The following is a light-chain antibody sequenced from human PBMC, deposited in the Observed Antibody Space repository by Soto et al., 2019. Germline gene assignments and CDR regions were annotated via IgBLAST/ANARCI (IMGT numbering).Light chain of an antibody. J-gene: IGLJ1*01. V-gene: IGLV1-44*01. CDR1: SSNIGSNT. CDR3: AAWDDSLNGLYV. Sequence: QRVRTQPPSASGTPVQRVTISCSGSSSNIGSNTVNWYQQLPGTAPKLLIYSNNQRPSGVPDRFSGSKSGTSASLAISGLQSEDEADYYCAAWDDSLNGLYVFGTGTKVTVL. CDR2: SNN.